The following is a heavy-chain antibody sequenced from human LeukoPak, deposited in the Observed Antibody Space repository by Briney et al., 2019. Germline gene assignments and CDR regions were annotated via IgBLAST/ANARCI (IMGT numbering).Heavy chain of an antibody. Sequence: SETLSLTCAVSGGSISSGDYYWSWIRQHPGEGLEWIGYIYYSGSTYYNPSLKSRLTISVDTSKNQFSLKLSSVTAADTAVYYCARTSMRMATAGLVDYWGQGTLVTVSS. J-gene: IGHJ4*02. CDR3: ARTSMRMATAGLVDY. CDR2: IYYSGST. D-gene: IGHD5-24*01. CDR1: GGSISSGDYY. V-gene: IGHV4-31*11.